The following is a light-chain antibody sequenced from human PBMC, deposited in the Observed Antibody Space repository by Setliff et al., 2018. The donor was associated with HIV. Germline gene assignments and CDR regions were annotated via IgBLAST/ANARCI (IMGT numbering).Light chain of an antibody. CDR2: DNH. CDR3: GAWDTSLAVYV. Sequence: QSVLTQPPSVPAAPGQKVSISCSGSRSNIGDRSVSWYQHLPGTAPKLLIHDNHERPSGIPERFSGSTSGTSATLAISGLQTGDEADYYCGAWDTSLAVYVFGTGTKVTVL. V-gene: IGLV1-51*01. J-gene: IGLJ1*01. CDR1: RSNIGDRS.